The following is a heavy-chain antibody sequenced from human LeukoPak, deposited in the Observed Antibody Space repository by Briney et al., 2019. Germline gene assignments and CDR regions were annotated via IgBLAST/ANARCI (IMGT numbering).Heavy chain of an antibody. CDR2: ISWNSGSI. CDR3: AKGEGDFRFFDY. Sequence: GGSLRLSCAASGFTFDDYAMHWVRQAPGKGLEWVSGISWNSGSIGYADSVKGRFTISRDNAKNSLYLQMNSLRAEDTALYYCAKGEGDFRFFDYWGQGTLVTVSS. J-gene: IGHJ4*02. V-gene: IGHV3-9*01. CDR1: GFTFDDYA. D-gene: IGHD2-21*01.